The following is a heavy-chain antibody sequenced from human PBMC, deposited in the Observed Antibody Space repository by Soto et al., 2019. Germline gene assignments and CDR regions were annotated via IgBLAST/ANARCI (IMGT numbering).Heavy chain of an antibody. CDR2: MNPNSGGT. CDR3: ARGVDTIGDLALVDWFDP. V-gene: IGHV1-2*02. D-gene: IGHD2-21*02. Sequence: SVKVSCKASGYTFTAHYIHWVRQAPGQGLEWMGWMNPNSGGTDYARKFQGRVTMTRDTSSRTAYMELKRLRYNDTGIYYCARGVDTIGDLALVDWFDPWGQGTLVTVST. J-gene: IGHJ5*02. CDR1: GYTFTAHY.